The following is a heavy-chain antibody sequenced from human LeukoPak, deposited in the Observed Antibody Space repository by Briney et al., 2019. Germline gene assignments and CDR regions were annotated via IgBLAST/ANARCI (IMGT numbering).Heavy chain of an antibody. V-gene: IGHV3-11*01. CDR1: GLTFSDHY. CDR3: GRGHWGLDY. D-gene: IGHD7-27*01. Sequence: PGGSLRLSCAASGLTFSDHYMTWIRQAPGKGPEWVLYITSSGDSVSYADSVKGRFTISRDNAKNSLYLQMNSLRAEDTAVYYCGRGHWGLDYWGQGTLVTVSS. J-gene: IGHJ4*02. CDR2: ITSSGDSV.